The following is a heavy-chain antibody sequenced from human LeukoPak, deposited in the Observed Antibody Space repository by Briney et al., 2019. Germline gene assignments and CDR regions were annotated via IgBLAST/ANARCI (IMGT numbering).Heavy chain of an antibody. D-gene: IGHD1-14*01. J-gene: IGHJ4*02. V-gene: IGHV3-7*01. CDR3: ASALPADHFDF. CDR1: VFTFSNYW. Sequence: GGCLRLSCAASVFTFSNYWMSWVRQAPGKGLEWVANIKYYGGEKYYADSVRGRFTISRDNAKSSLYLQMNSLRAEDTAVYYCASALPADHFDFWGQGTLVTVSS. CDR2: IKYYGGEK.